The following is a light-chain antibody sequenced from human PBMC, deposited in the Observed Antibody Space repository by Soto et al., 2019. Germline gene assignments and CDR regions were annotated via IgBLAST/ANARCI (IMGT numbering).Light chain of an antibody. CDR2: VAS. V-gene: IGKV1-6*01. CDR1: RYIRSD. CDR3: LQDDNYPWT. Sequence: IQMTQSPASLSASVGDRVTITCRASRYIRSDLSWYQQRPGQAPKVLIYVASNIQSGVPSKFSGSGYGTDFTLTISSLQPEDFATYYCLQDDNYPWTFGQGTKVDIK. J-gene: IGKJ1*01.